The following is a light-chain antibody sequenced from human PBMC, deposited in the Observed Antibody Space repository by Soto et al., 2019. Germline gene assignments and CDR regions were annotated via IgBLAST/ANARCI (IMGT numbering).Light chain of an antibody. CDR3: QKYDCART. V-gene: IGKV1-27*01. CDR1: QGISNY. J-gene: IGKJ1*01. CDR2: AAS. Sequence: IQMTQSQSSLSASVGDTVTITCRASQGISNYLAWYQQKPGKVPTVLIYAASTLQSWVPVRFSGSGSRTDFTLALSVVQPQDVATYYCQKYDCARTFGQRTTVEI.